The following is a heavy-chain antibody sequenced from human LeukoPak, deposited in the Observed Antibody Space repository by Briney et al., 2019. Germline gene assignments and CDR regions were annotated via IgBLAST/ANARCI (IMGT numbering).Heavy chain of an antibody. CDR3: AVFPGIVGATPLRNDAFDI. CDR1: GYTFTDYY. D-gene: IGHD1-26*01. CDR2: LNPNSGGT. V-gene: IGHV1-2*02. J-gene: IGHJ3*02. Sequence: ASVKVSCKASGYTFTDYYMHWVRQAPGQGLEWVGWLNPNSGGTNYTQKFQGRVTMTRDTSISTAYMELSRLRSDDTAAYYCAVFPGIVGATPLRNDAFDIWGQGTMVTVSS.